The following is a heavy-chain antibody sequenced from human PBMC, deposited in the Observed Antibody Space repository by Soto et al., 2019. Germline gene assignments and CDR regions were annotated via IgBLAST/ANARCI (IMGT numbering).Heavy chain of an antibody. D-gene: IGHD1-26*01. CDR3: AREDILGARSFDY. CDR2: ISSGSKTI. J-gene: IGHJ4*02. Sequence: PGGSLRLSCAASGFTFSGYSVNWVRQAPGKGLEWVSYISSGSKTIYYAESVKGRFTVSRDNARNSQYLQMNSLRDEDTAVYYCAREDILGARSFDYWGQGTLVTVYS. V-gene: IGHV3-48*02. CDR1: GFTFSGYS.